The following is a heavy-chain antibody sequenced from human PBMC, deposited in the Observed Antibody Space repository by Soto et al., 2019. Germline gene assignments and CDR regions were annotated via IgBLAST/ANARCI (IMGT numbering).Heavy chain of an antibody. CDR1: GGTFSSYA. CDR2: IIPIFGTA. Sequence: QVQLVQSGAEVKKPGSSVKVSRKASGGTFSSYAISWVRQAPGQGLKWMGGIIPIFGTANYAQKFQGRVTITADESTSTGYMELSSLRSEDTAVYYCARGSYYDSSGLFYPGYYFDYWGQGTLVTVSS. J-gene: IGHJ4*02. D-gene: IGHD3-22*01. CDR3: ARGSYYDSSGLFYPGYYFDY. V-gene: IGHV1-69*01.